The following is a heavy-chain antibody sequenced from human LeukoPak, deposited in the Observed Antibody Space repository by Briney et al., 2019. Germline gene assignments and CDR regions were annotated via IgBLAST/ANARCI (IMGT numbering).Heavy chain of an antibody. J-gene: IGHJ4*02. Sequence: GGSLRLSCAAAGFTFNTYGMHWLRQAPGKGLEWVALIWYDGSNKYYADSVKGRFTISRDNSRDTLFLQMNSLRVEDSAVYYCARDRGTNIVNAGLRPGYIDCWGQGTLATVSS. V-gene: IGHV3-33*01. D-gene: IGHD1-1*01. CDR3: ARDRGTNIVNAGLRPGYIDC. CDR2: IWYDGSNK. CDR1: GFTFNTYG.